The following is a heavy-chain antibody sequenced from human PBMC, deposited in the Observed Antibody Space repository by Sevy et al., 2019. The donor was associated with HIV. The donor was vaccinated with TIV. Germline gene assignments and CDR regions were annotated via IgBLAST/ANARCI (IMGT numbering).Heavy chain of an antibody. D-gene: IGHD1-26*01. CDR2: ISSSSADI. CDR1: AFTFSNYN. J-gene: IGHJ3*02. Sequence: GGSLRLSCAASAFTFSNYNRNWVRQAPGEGLKWVSSISSSSADIYYTDSVKGRFTVSRDNSRKSLFLQMNGLSAEDTALYYCARDLLVGSTYVFDIWGRGTMVTVSS. V-gene: IGHV3-21*01. CDR3: ARDLLVGSTYVFDI.